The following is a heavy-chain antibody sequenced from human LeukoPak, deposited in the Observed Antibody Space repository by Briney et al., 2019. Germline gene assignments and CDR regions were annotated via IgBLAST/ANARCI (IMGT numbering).Heavy chain of an antibody. Sequence: SETLSLTCAVYGGSFSGYYWSWIRQPPGKGLEWIGEINHSGSTNYNPSLKSRVTISVDTSKNQFSLKLSSVTAADTAVYYCARGHPRPAADCWGQGTLVTVSS. J-gene: IGHJ4*02. D-gene: IGHD2-2*01. V-gene: IGHV4-34*01. CDR3: ARGHPRPAADC. CDR2: INHSGST. CDR1: GGSFSGYY.